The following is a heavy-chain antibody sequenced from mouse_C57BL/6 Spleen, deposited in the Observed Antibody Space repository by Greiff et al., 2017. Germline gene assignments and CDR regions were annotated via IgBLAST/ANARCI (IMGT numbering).Heavy chain of an antibody. Sequence: EVKLVESGGGLVKPGGSLKLSCAASGFTFSDYGMHWVRQAPEKGLEWVAYISSGGSTIYYADTVKGRFTISRDNATNTLILQMTSLRSEDTAMYYCARGTWFAYWGQGTLVTVSA. CDR3: ARGTWFAY. J-gene: IGHJ3*01. CDR2: ISSGGSTI. V-gene: IGHV5-17*01. CDR1: GFTFSDYG.